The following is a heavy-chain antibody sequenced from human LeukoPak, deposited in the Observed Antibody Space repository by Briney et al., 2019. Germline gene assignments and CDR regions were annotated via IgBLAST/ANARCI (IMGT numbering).Heavy chain of an antibody. J-gene: IGHJ6*03. CDR3: ARGAPRGGSSGWYTLYYYYYMDV. Sequence: GASVKVSCKASGYTFTSYDINWVRHATGQGLEWMGWMNPNSGNTGYAQKFQGRVTMTRNNSISTAYMELSSLRSEDTAVYYCARGAPRGGSSGWYTLYYYYYMDVWGKGTTVTVSS. V-gene: IGHV1-8*01. D-gene: IGHD6-19*01. CDR1: GYTFTSYD. CDR2: MNPNSGNT.